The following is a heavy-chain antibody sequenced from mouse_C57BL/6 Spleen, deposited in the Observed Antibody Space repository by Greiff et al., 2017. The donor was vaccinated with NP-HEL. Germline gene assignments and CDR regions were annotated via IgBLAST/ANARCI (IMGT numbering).Heavy chain of an antibody. CDR2: IDPSDSYT. CDR3: ARSDYGSSYGY. J-gene: IGHJ2*01. V-gene: IGHV1-69*01. D-gene: IGHD1-1*01. CDR1: GYTFTSYW. Sequence: VQLQQPGAELVMPGASVKLSCTASGYTFTSYWMHWVKQRPGQGLEWIGEIDPSDSYTNYNPTFKGKSTLTVDKSSSTAYMKLSTLTAEDSAVYDCARSDYGSSYGYWGQGTTLTVSS.